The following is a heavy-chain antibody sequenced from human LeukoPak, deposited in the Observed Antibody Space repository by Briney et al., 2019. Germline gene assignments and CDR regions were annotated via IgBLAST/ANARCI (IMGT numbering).Heavy chain of an antibody. CDR1: GGSISSGDYY. CDR3: ARGNDYVWGSYSFDY. CDR2: IYYSGST. Sequence: SETLYLTCTVSGGSISSGDYYWSWIRQPPGKGLEWIGDIYYSGSTYYNPSLKSRVTISVDTSKNQFSLKLSSVTAADTAVYYCARGNDYVWGSYSFDYWGQGTLVTVSS. J-gene: IGHJ4*02. V-gene: IGHV4-30-4*01. D-gene: IGHD3-16*01.